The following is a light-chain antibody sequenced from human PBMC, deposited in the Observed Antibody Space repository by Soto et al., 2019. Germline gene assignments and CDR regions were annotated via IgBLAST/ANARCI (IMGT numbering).Light chain of an antibody. CDR3: QQYNNWPYT. CDR1: QSVSSN. J-gene: IGKJ2*01. V-gene: IGKV3-15*01. Sequence: EIEMTQSPATLSVSPGERATLSCRASQSVSSNLAWYQQKPGQAPRLLIYGASTRATGIPARFSGSGSGTEFTLTISRLQYEVFAVYYCQQYNNWPYTFGQGTKLEIK. CDR2: GAS.